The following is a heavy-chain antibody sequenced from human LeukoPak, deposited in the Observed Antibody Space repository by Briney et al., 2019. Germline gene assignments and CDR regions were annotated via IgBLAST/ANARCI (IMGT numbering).Heavy chain of an antibody. J-gene: IGHJ4*02. V-gene: IGHV3-23*01. CDR1: GISLSSYA. D-gene: IGHD3-10*01. CDR2: ISERGGST. Sequence: GGSLRLSCVVSGISLSSYAMTWVRQAPGKGLEWVSYISERGGSTTYADSVKGRFTISRDTSLNTLYLQMNNLRAEDTAVYFCAKRGVVIRGILVIGYHQEAYHYDFWGQGVLVTVSS. CDR3: AKRGVVIRGILVIGYHQEAYHYDF.